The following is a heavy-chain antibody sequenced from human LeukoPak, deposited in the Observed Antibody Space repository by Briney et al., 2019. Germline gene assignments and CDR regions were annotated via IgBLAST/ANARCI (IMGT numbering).Heavy chain of an antibody. CDR1: GFTFSSYA. D-gene: IGHD3-22*01. J-gene: IGHJ4*02. CDR3: AREMIVVVITGGTDY. Sequence: GGSLRLSCAASGFTFSSYAMSWVRQAPGKGLEWVSAISGSGGSTYYADSVKGRFTISRDNSKNTLYLQMNSLRAEDTAVYYCAREMIVVVITGGTDYWGQGTLVTVSS. CDR2: ISGSGGST. V-gene: IGHV3-23*01.